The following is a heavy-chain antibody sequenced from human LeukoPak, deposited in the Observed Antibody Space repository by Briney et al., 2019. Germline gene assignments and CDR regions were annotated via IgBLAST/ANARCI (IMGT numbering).Heavy chain of an antibody. CDR3: AKGDFDY. CDR2: ISYDGSNK. V-gene: IGHV3-30*18. CDR1: GFTFSSYG. J-gene: IGHJ4*02. Sequence: GGSLRLSCAASGFTFSSYGMHWVRQAPGKGLEWVAVISYDGSNKYYADSVKGRFTISRDNSKNTLYLQMNSLRAEDTAVYYCAKGDFDYWGQGTLVTVSS.